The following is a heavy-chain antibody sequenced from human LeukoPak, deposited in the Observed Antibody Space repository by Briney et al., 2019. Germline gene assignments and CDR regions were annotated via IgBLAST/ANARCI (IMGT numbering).Heavy chain of an antibody. V-gene: IGHV3-30*04. J-gene: IGHJ6*02. CDR2: ISYDRSAQ. CDR3: ARGPGTTSIYYYGMDV. CDR1: GFTFSGDA. Sequence: GGSLRLSCAASGFTFSGDAMHWVRQAPGKGLEWVASISYDRSAQYYADSVEGRFTVSRDNSKNTLYLQMNSLRAEDTAVYYCARGPGTTSIYYYGMDVWGQGTTVTVSS. D-gene: IGHD1-1*01.